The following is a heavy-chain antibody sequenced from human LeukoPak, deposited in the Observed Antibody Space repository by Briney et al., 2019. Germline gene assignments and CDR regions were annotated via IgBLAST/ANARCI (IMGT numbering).Heavy chain of an antibody. J-gene: IGHJ4*02. V-gene: IGHV1-18*01. CDR2: ISAYNGNT. D-gene: IGHD3-3*01. Sequence: ASVKVSCKASGYTFTSYGISWVRQAPGQGLEWMGWISAYNGNTNYAQKLQGRVTMTTDTSTSTAYMEPRSLRSDDTAVYYCARARRYYDFWSGYPSFDYWGQGTLVTVSS. CDR1: GYTFTSYG. CDR3: ARARRYYDFWSGYPSFDY.